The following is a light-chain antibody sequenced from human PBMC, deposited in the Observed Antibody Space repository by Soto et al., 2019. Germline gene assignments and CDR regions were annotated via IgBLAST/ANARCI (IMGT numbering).Light chain of an antibody. CDR3: QHYNSYSEA. Sequence: EVVVTQSPDTLSLSPGERATLSCRASHFVASGYLAWYQQKPGQSPRLLIYGASRRVTGIPDRFRGTGSGTDFTLTISDLEPEDSAVYHCQHYNSYSEAFGQGTKVELK. CDR2: GAS. CDR1: HFVASGY. V-gene: IGKV3-20*01. J-gene: IGKJ1*01.